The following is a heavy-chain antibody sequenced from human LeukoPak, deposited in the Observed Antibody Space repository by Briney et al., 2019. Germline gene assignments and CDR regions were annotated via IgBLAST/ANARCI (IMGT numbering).Heavy chain of an antibody. CDR1: GYTFTGYY. CDR3: ARDLVTRRGFQVPHVPHY. J-gene: IGHJ4*02. CDR2: INPNSGGT. D-gene: IGHD3-16*02. V-gene: IGHV1-2*02. Sequence: AASVKVSCKASGYTFTGYYMHWVRQAPGQGLERMGWINPNSGGTNYAQKFQGRVTMTRDTSISTAYMELSRLRSDDTAVYYCARDLVTRRGFQVPHVPHYWGQGTLVTVSS.